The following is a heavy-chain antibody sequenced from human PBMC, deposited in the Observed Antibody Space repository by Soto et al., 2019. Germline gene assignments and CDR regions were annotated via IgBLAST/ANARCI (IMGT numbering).Heavy chain of an antibody. CDR1: GFTFSSYG. V-gene: IGHV3-33*01. D-gene: IGHD6-13*01. Sequence: HPGGSLRLSCAASGFTFSSYGMHWVRQAPGKGLEWVAVIWYDGSNKYYADSVKGRFTISRDNSKNTLYLQMNSLRAEDTAVYYCARDKSIAAAGPFDYWGQGTLVTVSS. CDR3: ARDKSIAAAGPFDY. CDR2: IWYDGSNK. J-gene: IGHJ4*02.